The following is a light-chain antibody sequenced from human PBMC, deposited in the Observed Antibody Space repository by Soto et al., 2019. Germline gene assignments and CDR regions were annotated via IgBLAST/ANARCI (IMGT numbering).Light chain of an antibody. CDR1: SSDVGGYNY. CDR2: EVS. Sequence: QSALPQPPSASGSPGQSVTISCTGSSSDVGGYNYVSWYQQHRGKAPKLMIYEVSKRPSGVPDRLSGSKSGNTASLTVSGLQAEDEADYYCSSYGGSNTVVFGGGTKLPVL. J-gene: IGLJ2*01. V-gene: IGLV2-8*01. CDR3: SSYGGSNTVV.